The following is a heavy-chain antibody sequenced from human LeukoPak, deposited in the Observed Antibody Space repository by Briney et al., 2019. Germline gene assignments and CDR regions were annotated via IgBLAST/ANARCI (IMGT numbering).Heavy chain of an antibody. V-gene: IGHV4-34*01. Sequence: SETLSLTCAVPGVPLSGYSWSWIREPPRKGLEWMADINHSGGTNYTPSLMSRATISLDTSENQIPLRVTSVSAAATAGYYITWIRCVPTDDKCYNYWGQGTLVTVSS. CDR2: INHSGGT. J-gene: IGHJ4*02. D-gene: IGHD2-8*01. CDR1: GVPLSGYS. CDR3: TWIRCVPTDDKCYNY.